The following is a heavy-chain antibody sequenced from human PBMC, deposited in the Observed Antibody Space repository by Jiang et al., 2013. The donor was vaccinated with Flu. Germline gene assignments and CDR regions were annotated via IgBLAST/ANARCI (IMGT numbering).Heavy chain of an antibody. CDR2: ISAYNGNT. CDR3: ARDLATQGSVFDY. Sequence: RQAPGQGLEWMGWISAYNGNTNYAQKLQGRVTMTTDTSTSTAYMELRSLRSDDTAVYYCARDLATQGSVFDYWGQGTLVTVSS. J-gene: IGHJ4*02. V-gene: IGHV1-18*01. D-gene: IGHD3-10*01.